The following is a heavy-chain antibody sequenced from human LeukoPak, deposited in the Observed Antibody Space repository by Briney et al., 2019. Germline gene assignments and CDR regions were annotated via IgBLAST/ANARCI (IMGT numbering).Heavy chain of an antibody. CDR2: IYTSGST. CDR3: ARENWNYEPSDY. D-gene: IGHD1-7*01. CDR1: GGSISSGSYY. Sequence: PSETLSLTCTVSGGSISSGSYYWSWIRQPAGKGLEWIGRIYTSGSTNYNPSLKSRVTISVDTSKNQFSLKLSSVTAADTAVYYCARENWNYEPSDYWGQGTLVTVSS. V-gene: IGHV4-61*02. J-gene: IGHJ4*02.